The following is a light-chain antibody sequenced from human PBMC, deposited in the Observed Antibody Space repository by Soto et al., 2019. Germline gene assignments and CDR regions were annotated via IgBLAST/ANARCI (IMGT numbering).Light chain of an antibody. CDR2: DVS. J-gene: IGLJ1*01. CDR1: SSDVGGYNY. CDR3: SSYTSSSTYV. Sequence: QSVLTQPASVSRSPGQSITISCTGTSSDVGGYNYVSWYQQHPGKAPKLMIYDVSNRPSGVSNRFSGSKSGNTAPLTISGLQAEDEADYYCSSYTSSSTYVFGTGTKVTVL. V-gene: IGLV2-14*01.